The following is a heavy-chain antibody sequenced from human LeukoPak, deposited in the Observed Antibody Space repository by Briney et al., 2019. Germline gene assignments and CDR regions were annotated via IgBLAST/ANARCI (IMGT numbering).Heavy chain of an antibody. Sequence: SETLSLTCTVSGGSISSYYWSCIRQPPGKGLEWIVYIYTSGSTNYNPSLNSRVTISVDASKNQFSLKLSSVTAADTALSYCARDMVSTWPYFYSSYYMDVWGQGTTVAVSS. V-gene: IGHV4-4*09. CDR2: IYTSGST. CDR3: ARDMVSTWPYFYSSYYMDV. D-gene: IGHD6-13*01. CDR1: GGSISSYY. J-gene: IGHJ6*03.